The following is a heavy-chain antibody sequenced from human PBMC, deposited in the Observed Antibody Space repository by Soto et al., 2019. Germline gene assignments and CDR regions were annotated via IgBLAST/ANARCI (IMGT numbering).Heavy chain of an antibody. CDR3: ARLQTAVPHY. V-gene: IGHV4-39*01. CDR2: IFHDGYI. D-gene: IGHD6-13*01. J-gene: IGHJ4*02. Sequence: QVQLQESGPGLVMPSETLSLTCSVSGDSISGSPYYWGWIRQPPGKRLEWIGSIFHDGYIVYTPSLKSRVTISVDTSKNQFSLKPTSVAAADTAIYFCARLQTAVPHYWGQGILVTVSS. CDR1: GDSISGSPYY.